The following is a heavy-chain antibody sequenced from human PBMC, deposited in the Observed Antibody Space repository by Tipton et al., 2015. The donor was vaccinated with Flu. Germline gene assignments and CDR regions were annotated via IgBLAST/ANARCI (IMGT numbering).Heavy chain of an antibody. CDR2: IYHSGST. D-gene: IGHD2-15*01. V-gene: IGHV4-38-2*02. CDR3: ARAPSGGGVVAARGRYYYYGMDV. J-gene: IGHJ6*02. CDR1: GYSISSGYY. Sequence: TLSLTCTVSGYSISSGYYWGWIRQPPGKGLEWIGSIYHSGSTYYNPSLKSRVTISVDTSKNQFSLKLSSVTAADTAVYYCARAPSGGGVVAARGRYYYYGMDVWGQGTTVTVSS.